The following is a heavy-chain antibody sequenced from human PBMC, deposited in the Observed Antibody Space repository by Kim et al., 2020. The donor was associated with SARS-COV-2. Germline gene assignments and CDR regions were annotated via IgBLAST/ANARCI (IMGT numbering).Heavy chain of an antibody. J-gene: IGHJ3*02. CDR3: ARDHVYGGSPHAFDI. V-gene: IGHV4-31*03. CDR2: INYSGST. D-gene: IGHD3-16*01. Sequence: SETLSLTCTVSGGSISSGGYYWSWIPQHPGKGLDWFGYINYSGSTYYNPTLKSRVTISVDTTKNQFSLKFSSVTAAATAVYYCARDHVYGGSPHAFDIWGQGTMVTVSS. CDR1: GGSISSGGYY.